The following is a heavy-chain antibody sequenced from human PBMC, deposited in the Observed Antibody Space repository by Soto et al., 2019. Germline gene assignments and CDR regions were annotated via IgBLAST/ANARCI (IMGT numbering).Heavy chain of an antibody. CDR3: ARGYSGGYYYDMDV. V-gene: IGHV1-69*01. J-gene: IGHJ6*02. CDR1: GGTFTTYA. D-gene: IGHD4-4*01. Sequence: QVQLVQSGAEVKKPGSSVRVSCQASGGTFTTYAFNWVRQAPGQGLEWMGGIIPMYNKPNYAPNFLFRVTISADPSTSTAYMELTTRRSEDTAGYFCARGYSGGYYYDMDVWGQGTTVTVSS. CDR2: IIPMYNKP.